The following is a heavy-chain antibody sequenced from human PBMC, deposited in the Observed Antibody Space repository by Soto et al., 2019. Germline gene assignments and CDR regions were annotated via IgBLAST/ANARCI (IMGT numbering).Heavy chain of an antibody. Sequence: SVKVSCKASGGTFSSYAISWVRQAPGQGLEWMGGIIPIFGTANYAQKFQGRVTITADKSTSTAYMELSSLRSEDTAVYYCATGTYNVYTGSCYYYFDYWGQGTTVTVSS. CDR3: ATGTYNVYTGSCYYYFDY. V-gene: IGHV1-69*06. J-gene: IGHJ4*02. CDR2: IIPIFGTA. D-gene: IGHD3-22*01. CDR1: GGTFSSYA.